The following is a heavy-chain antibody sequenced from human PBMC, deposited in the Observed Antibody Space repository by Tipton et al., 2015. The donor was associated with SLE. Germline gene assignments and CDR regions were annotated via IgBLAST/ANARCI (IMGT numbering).Heavy chain of an antibody. D-gene: IGHD2-2*02. J-gene: IGHJ6*02. CDR1: GGSFSGYY. CDR3: ARVPTYCSSTSCYTGVDYYGMDV. V-gene: IGHV4-34*01. Sequence: TLSLTCAVYGGSFSGYYWSWIRQPPGKGLEWIGEINHSGSTNYNPSLKSRVTISVDTSKNQFSLKLSSVTAADPAVYYCARVPTYCSSTSCYTGVDYYGMDVWGQGTTVTVSS. CDR2: INHSGST.